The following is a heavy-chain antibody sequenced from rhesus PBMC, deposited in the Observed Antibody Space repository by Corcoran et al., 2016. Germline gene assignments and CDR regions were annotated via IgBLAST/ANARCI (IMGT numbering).Heavy chain of an antibody. J-gene: IGHJ4*01. CDR3: ARMDGSGYYGLIFDY. D-gene: IGHD3-28*01. CDR2: IYWDDDK. Sequence: QVTLKESGPALVKPTQTLTLTCTFSGFSLSTSGMGVGWIRQPSRKTLEWLAHIYWDDDKRYSTTLKSRLTISKDTSKNQVVLTMTNMDPVDTATYYWARMDGSGYYGLIFDYWGQGVLVTVSS. CDR1: GFSLSTSGMG. V-gene: IGHV2-1*01.